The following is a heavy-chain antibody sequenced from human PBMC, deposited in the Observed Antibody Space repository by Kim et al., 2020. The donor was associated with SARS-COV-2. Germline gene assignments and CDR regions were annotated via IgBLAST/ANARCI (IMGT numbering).Heavy chain of an antibody. V-gene: IGHV1-18*01. CDR1: GYKGNREG. J-gene: IGHJ6*02. D-gene: IGHD3-3*01. CDR3: ARDTPDRDFGVVIISDERYYYYYGMDV. CDR2: ISAYNGNT. Sequence: ASVKVSCKASGYKGNREGISWVRQAPGQGLEWMGWISAYNGNTNYAQKLQGRVTMTTDTSTSTAYMELRSLRSDDTAVYYCARDTPDRDFGVVIISDERYYYYYGMDVWGQGTTVTVSS.